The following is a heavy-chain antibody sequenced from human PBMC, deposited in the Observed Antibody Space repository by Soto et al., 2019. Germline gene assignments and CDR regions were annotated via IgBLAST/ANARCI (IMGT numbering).Heavy chain of an antibody. Sequence: SETLSLTCTVSGGSISSSNYYWGWIRQPPGKGLEWIGSICYSGSTYYNPSLKSRVTISVDTSKNQFSLKLSSVTAADTAVYYCATQEVGGSYVYTFDPWGQGTLVTGSS. CDR3: ATQEVGGSYVYTFDP. D-gene: IGHD1-26*01. CDR1: GGSISSSNYY. J-gene: IGHJ5*02. CDR2: ICYSGST. V-gene: IGHV4-39*01.